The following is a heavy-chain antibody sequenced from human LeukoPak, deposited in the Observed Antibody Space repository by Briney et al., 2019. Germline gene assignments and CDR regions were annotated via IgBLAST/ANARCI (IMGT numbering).Heavy chain of an antibody. D-gene: IGHD2-2*02. CDR3: AREALGYCSSTSCYTGYYMDV. CDR2: ISAYNGNT. Sequence: ASVKVSCKASGYTFTSYGISWVRQAPGQGLEWMGWISAYNGNTNYAQKLQGRVTMTTDTSTSTAYMELRSLRSDDTAVYYCAREALGYCSSTSCYTGYYMDVWGKGTTVTVSS. J-gene: IGHJ6*03. V-gene: IGHV1-18*01. CDR1: GYTFTSYG.